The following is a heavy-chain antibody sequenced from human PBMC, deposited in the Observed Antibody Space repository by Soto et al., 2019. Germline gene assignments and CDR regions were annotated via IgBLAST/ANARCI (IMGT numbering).Heavy chain of an antibody. CDR2: IVVGSGNT. CDR3: ARDHIVVVVAPSGYRLDP. CDR1: GFTFTSSA. V-gene: IGHV1-58*01. Sequence: SVKVSCKASGFTFTSSAVQWVRQARGQRLEWIGWIVVGSGNTNYAQKLQGRVTMTTDTSTSTAYMELRSLRSDDTAVYYCARDHIVVVVAPSGYRLDPWGQGTLVTVSS. J-gene: IGHJ5*02. D-gene: IGHD2-15*01.